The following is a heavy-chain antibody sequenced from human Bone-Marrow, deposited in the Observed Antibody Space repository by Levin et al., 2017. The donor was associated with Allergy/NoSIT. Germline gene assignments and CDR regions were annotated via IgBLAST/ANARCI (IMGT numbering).Heavy chain of an antibody. V-gene: IGHV3-23*01. CDR3: TKGESGWDLGCIDY. J-gene: IGHJ4*02. CDR1: GFTFTNYA. CDR2: ISTSGGST. Sequence: GGSLRLSCAASGFTFTNYAMSWARQAPGKGLEWVSIISTSGGSTYDADSVKGRFTISRDNSKNTLYLQMNSLRAEDTAVYYCTKGESGWDLGCIDYWGQGTLVTVSS. D-gene: IGHD6-19*01.